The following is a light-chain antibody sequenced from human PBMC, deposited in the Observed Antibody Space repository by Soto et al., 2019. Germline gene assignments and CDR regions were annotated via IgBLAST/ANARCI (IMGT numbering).Light chain of an antibody. Sequence: QSALTQPASVSGSPGQSITISCTGTSSDVGGYNYVSWYQQHPGKAPKLMISDVSNRPSGVSNRFSGSKSGNTSSLTISGLQAEDEADYYCSSYTSSSTLVVFGGGTQLTAL. CDR1: SSDVGGYNY. J-gene: IGLJ2*01. V-gene: IGLV2-14*01. CDR2: DVS. CDR3: SSYTSSSTLVV.